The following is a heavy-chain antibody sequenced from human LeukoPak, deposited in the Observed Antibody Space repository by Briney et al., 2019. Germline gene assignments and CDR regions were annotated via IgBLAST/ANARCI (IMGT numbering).Heavy chain of an antibody. CDR2: IWYDGSNK. D-gene: IGHD6-13*01. V-gene: IGHV3-33*06. CDR3: AKNGYSSSWYPHY. J-gene: IGHJ4*02. Sequence: PGGSLRLSCAASGFTFSSYGMHWVRQAPGKGLEWVAVIWYDGSNKYYADSVKGRFTISRDNSKNTLYLQMNSLRAEDTAVYYCAKNGYSSSWYPHYWGQGTLVTVSS. CDR1: GFTFSSYG.